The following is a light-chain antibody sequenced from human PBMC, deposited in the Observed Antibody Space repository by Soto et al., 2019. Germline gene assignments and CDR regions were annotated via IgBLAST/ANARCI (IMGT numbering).Light chain of an antibody. CDR1: QALVYTDGDTY. J-gene: IGKJ4*01. Sequence: DVDMTQSPLSLPVTLGQPASISCRSSQALVYTDGDTYLNWFHQRPGQAPRRLIYKVSNRESGVPDRFSGGGSGTDFTLKIDRVEAEDVGIYYCMQCTHRPPTIGGGTTVEIK. CDR2: KVS. CDR3: MQCTHRPPT. V-gene: IGKV2-30*01.